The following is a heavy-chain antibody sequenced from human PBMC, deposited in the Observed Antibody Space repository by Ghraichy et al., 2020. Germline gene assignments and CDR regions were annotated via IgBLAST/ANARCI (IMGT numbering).Heavy chain of an antibody. CDR3: AKDGVLAAATSWPNWFDP. D-gene: IGHD6-13*01. V-gene: IGHV3-23*01. CDR1: GFTFSSYA. J-gene: IGHJ5*02. Sequence: GGSLRLSCAASGFTFSSYAMSWVRQAPGKGLEWVSAISGSGGSTYYADSVKGRFTISRDNSKNTLYLQMNSLRAEDTAVYYCAKDGVLAAATSWPNWFDPWGQGSLVTVSS. CDR2: ISGSGGST.